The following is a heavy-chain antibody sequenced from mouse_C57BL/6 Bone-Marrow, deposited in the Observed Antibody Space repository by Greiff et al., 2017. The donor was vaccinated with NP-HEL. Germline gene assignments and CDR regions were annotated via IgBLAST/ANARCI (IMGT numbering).Heavy chain of an antibody. D-gene: IGHD2-4*01. CDR1: GYTFTSYW. J-gene: IGHJ4*01. CDR3: TADAYYDFYYYAMDY. V-gene: IGHV1-5*01. CDR2: IYPGNSDT. Sequence: EVMLVESGTVLARPGASVKMSCKTSGYTFTSYWMHWVKQRPGQGLEWIGAIYPGNSDTSYNQKFKGKAKLTAVTSASTAYMELSSLTNEDSAVYYCTADAYYDFYYYAMDYWGQGTSVTVSS.